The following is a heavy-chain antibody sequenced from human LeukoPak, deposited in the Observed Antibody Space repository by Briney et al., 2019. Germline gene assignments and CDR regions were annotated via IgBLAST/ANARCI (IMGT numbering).Heavy chain of an antibody. V-gene: IGHV1-8*03. CDR3: ATDRYGDYGTVGAFDI. CDR2: MNPKSGDT. Sequence: ASVKVSCKASGYSFTNYDINWVRQATGQGLEWMGWMNPKSGDTGYSQKFQGRVFITRDTSINTAYMELSSLGSDDTAVYYCATDRYGDYGTVGAFDIWGQGTMVTVSS. CDR1: GYSFTNYD. D-gene: IGHD4-17*01. J-gene: IGHJ3*02.